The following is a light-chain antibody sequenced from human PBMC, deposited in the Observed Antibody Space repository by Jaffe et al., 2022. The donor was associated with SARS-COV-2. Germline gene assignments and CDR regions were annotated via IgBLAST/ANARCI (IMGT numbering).Light chain of an antibody. J-gene: IGLJ1*01. V-gene: IGLV2-14*01. CDR3: TSFTSTATYV. CDR2: DVS. CDR1: SSDVGGYNY. Sequence: QSALTQPASVSGSPGQSIAISCTGTSSDVGGYNYVCWYQQHPGKAPRLVIYDVSNRPSGVSNRFSGSKSGNTASLTISGLQAEDEADYYCTSFTSTATYVFGTGTKVTVL.